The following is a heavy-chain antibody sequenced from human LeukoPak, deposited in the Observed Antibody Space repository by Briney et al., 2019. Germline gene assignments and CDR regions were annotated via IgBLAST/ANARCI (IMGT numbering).Heavy chain of an antibody. CDR3: ARDPSYYGSGKFDY. D-gene: IGHD3-10*01. V-gene: IGHV1-2*04. CDR1: GYTFTGFY. Sequence: ASVKVSCKASGYTFTGFYMHWGRQAPGQGVEGMGWFNPSSAGTNHAKTLQGWVNMPRDKSIRTAYMELSRLRSDDTAVYYCARDPSYYGSGKFDYWGQGTLVTVSS. CDR2: FNPSSAGT. J-gene: IGHJ4*02.